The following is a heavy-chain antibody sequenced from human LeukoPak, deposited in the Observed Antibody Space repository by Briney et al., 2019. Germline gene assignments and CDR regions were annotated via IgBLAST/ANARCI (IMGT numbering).Heavy chain of an antibody. V-gene: IGHV3-33*01. J-gene: IGHJ4*02. Sequence: PGGSLRLSCAASGFTFSSYGMHWVRQAPGKGLEWVAVIWYDGSNKYYADSVKGRFTISRDNSKNTLYLQMNSLRAEDTAVYYCARDRGYSYGPLDYWGQGTLVTVSS. CDR2: IWYDGSNK. CDR1: GFTFSSYG. CDR3: ARDRGYSYGPLDY. D-gene: IGHD5-18*01.